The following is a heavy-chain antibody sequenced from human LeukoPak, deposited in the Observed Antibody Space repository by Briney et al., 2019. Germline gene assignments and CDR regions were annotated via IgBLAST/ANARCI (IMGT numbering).Heavy chain of an antibody. CDR1: GFTFSRYV. CDR2: ISYDGNNK. V-gene: IGHV3-30*04. J-gene: IGHJ4*02. Sequence: PGRSLRLSCVASGFTFSRYVMHWVRQAPGKGLEWVAFISYDGNNKYYADSVKGRFTISRDNSKNTLYLQTNSLRTEDTAVYYCATESMLDWSGFDYWGQGTLVTVSS. D-gene: IGHD3-9*01. CDR3: ATESMLDWSGFDY.